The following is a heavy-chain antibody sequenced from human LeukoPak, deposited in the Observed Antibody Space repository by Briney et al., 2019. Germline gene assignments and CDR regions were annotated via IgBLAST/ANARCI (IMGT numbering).Heavy chain of an antibody. Sequence: VASVKVSCKASGGTFSSYAISWVRQAPGQGLEWMGGIIPIFGTANYAQKFQGRVTITADESTSTAYMELSNLRSEDTAVYYCARGVVVAATPGYNWFDPWGQGTLVTVSS. CDR2: IIPIFGTA. J-gene: IGHJ5*02. V-gene: IGHV1-69*13. D-gene: IGHD2-15*01. CDR3: ARGVVVAATPGYNWFDP. CDR1: GGTFSSYA.